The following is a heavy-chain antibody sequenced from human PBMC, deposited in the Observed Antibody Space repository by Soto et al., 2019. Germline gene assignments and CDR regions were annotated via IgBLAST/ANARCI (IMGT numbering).Heavy chain of an antibody. CDR3: AKDRAQYSSGWRYFDY. CDR2: ISGSGGST. J-gene: IGHJ4*02. CDR1: GFTFSSYA. Sequence: GGSLRLSCAASGFTFSSYAMSWVRQAPGKGLEWVSAISGSGGSTYYADSVKGRFTISRDNSKNTLYLQMNSLRAEDTAVYYCAKDRAQYSSGWRYFDYWGQGTLVTVSS. D-gene: IGHD6-19*01. V-gene: IGHV3-23*01.